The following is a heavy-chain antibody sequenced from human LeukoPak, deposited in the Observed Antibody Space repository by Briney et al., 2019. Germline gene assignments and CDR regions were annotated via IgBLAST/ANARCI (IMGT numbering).Heavy chain of an antibody. CDR3: ARFTRRDSSGNPLDSSAYRFDY. Sequence: PSETLSLTCTVSGGSISSNSYYWRWIRQPPGKGLEWIGSIYYSGSTYYNPSLKSRVTISVDTSKNQFSLKLSSVTAADTAVYYCARFTRRDSSGNPLDSSAYRFDYWGQGTLVTVSS. D-gene: IGHD3-22*01. CDR1: GGSISSNSYY. CDR2: IYYSGST. J-gene: IGHJ4*02. V-gene: IGHV4-39*01.